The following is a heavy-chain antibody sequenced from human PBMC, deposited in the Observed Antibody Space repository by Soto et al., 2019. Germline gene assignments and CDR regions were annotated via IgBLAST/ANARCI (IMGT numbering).Heavy chain of an antibody. CDR3: VRPLQPLVVVGTFDY. D-gene: IGHD2-15*01. CDR2: IKQDGSEK. Sequence: EVQLVESGGGLVQPGGSLRLSCAASGFTFSSYWMSWVRQAPGKGLEWVANIKQDGSEKYYVDAVKGGFTISRDNAASSLLLQMNSLRAEDTGVYYCVRPLQPLVVVGTFDYWGQGTLVTVSS. CDR1: GFTFSSYW. J-gene: IGHJ4*02. V-gene: IGHV3-7*01.